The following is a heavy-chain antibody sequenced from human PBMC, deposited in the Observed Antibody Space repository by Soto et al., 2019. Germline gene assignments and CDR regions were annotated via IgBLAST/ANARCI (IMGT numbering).Heavy chain of an antibody. V-gene: IGHV3-11*01. CDR3: ARDIGISGNWFDP. CDR1: GFGLSDYY. D-gene: IGHD1-20*01. CDR2: ISGSSTTK. Sequence: PGGSLRLSCAASGFGLSDYYMTWIRQAPGKGLECVSYISGSSTTKYYADSVKGRFTISRDNTKNSLFLHMNSLTTEDTGVYYCARDIGISGNWFDPWGQGTLVTVSS. J-gene: IGHJ5*02.